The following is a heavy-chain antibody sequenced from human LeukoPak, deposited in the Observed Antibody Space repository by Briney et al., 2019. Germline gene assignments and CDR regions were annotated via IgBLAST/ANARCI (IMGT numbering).Heavy chain of an antibody. Sequence: ASVKVSCKASGYTFTGYHMHWVRQAPGQGLEWMGWINPNTGGTNYAQKFQGRVTMTRDTSVSTAYMELSRLRSDDTAVYYCARDGGYSSSWYWFDPWGQGTLVTVSS. V-gene: IGHV1-2*02. CDR1: GYTFTGYH. CDR2: INPNTGGT. CDR3: ARDGGYSSSWYWFDP. J-gene: IGHJ5*02. D-gene: IGHD6-13*01.